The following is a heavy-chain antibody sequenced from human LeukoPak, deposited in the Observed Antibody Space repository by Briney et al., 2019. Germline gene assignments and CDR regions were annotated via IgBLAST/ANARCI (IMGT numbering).Heavy chain of an antibody. CDR1: GYTFTSYA. V-gene: IGHV1-3*01. J-gene: IGHJ4*02. CDR2: INAGNGNT. Sequence: ASVKVSCKASGYTFTSYAMHWVRQAPGQRLEWMGWINAGNGNTKYSQKFQGRVTITRDTSASTAYMELSSLRSEDTAVYYRARGVGYYDSSGYSLAYFDYWGQGTLVTVSS. CDR3: ARGVGYYDSSGYSLAYFDY. D-gene: IGHD3-22*01.